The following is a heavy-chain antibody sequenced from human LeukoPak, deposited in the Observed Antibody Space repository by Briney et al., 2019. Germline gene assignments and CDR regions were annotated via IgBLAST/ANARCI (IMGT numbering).Heavy chain of an antibody. CDR2: FVPEDART. J-gene: IGHJ3*01. CDR1: GYTGFELS. CDR3: TTHSIFGVVTYAFHL. V-gene: IGHV1-24*01. Sequence: ASVKVSCKLSGYTGFELSMNWVRQAPGKGLEWMGGFVPEDARTIYAQKFQGRVTMTEDTSTDTAYMELSSLTSEDTAVYYCTTHSIFGVVTYAFHLWGRGMLVTVSS. D-gene: IGHD3-3*01.